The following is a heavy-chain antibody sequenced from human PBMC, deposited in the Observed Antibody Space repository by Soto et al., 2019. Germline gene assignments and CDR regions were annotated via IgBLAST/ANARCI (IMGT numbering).Heavy chain of an antibody. CDR3: ARDPIGRGNWFDP. CDR2: IYYSGST. V-gene: IGHV4-30-4*01. D-gene: IGHD1-26*01. J-gene: IGHJ5*02. CDR1: GGSISSGDYY. Sequence: PSETLSLTCTVSGGSISSGDYYWSWIRQPPGKGLEWIGYIYYSGSTYYNPPLKSRVTISVDTSKNQFSLKLSSVTAADTAVYYCARDPIGRGNWFDPWGQGTLITVSS.